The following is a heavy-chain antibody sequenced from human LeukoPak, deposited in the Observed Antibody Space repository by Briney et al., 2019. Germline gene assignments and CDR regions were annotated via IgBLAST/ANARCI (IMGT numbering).Heavy chain of an antibody. J-gene: IGHJ5*02. CDR1: GFTFRGFS. V-gene: IGHV3-30*02. D-gene: IGHD3-9*01. CDR2: IRSDDNVK. Sequence: PGGSLRLSCETSGFTFRGFSMYWVRLAPGKGLEWVSFIRSDDNVKSYAHSVQGRLTIYRDSIKDTLYLQMDGLRHEDTAVYYCSRYPAEESWGQGSLVIVSS. CDR3: SRYPAEES.